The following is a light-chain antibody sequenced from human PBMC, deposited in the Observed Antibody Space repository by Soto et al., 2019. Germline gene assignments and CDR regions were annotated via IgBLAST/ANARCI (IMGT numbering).Light chain of an antibody. Sequence: QSALTQPRSVSGSPGQSVTISCTGTSSDVGGYNYVSWYRQRPDKAPKLMIYDVTKRPSGVPDRFSGSKSDNTASLTISGLQAEDEADYYCCSYAGTYTFYVFGTGTKLTVL. CDR3: CSYAGTYTFYV. V-gene: IGLV2-11*01. J-gene: IGLJ1*01. CDR2: DVT. CDR1: SSDVGGYNY.